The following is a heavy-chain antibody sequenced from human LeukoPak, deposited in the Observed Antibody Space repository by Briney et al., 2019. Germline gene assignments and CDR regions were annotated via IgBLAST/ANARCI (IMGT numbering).Heavy chain of an antibody. Sequence: SETLSLTCTVSGGSISSSSYYWGWIRQPPGKGLEWNGSIYYSGSTYYNPSLKSRVTISVDTSKNQFSLKLSSVTAADTAVYYCARLRYTVTTGYWGQGTPVTVSS. J-gene: IGHJ4*02. CDR3: ARLRYTVTTGY. D-gene: IGHD4-11*01. CDR1: GGSISSSSYY. V-gene: IGHV4-39*07. CDR2: IYYSGST.